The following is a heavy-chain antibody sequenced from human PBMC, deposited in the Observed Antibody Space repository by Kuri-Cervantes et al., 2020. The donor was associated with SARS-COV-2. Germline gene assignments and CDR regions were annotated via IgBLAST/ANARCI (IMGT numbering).Heavy chain of an antibody. CDR2: LDTSGTT. CDR1: GVSVSHGTYS. V-gene: IGHV4-61*09. D-gene: IGHD2-15*01. Sequence: SQTLSLTCAVSGVSVSHGTYSWSWIRQPAGKGLEWIGHLDTSGTTTYNPSLKSRVTISVDTSKNQFSLKLSSVTAADTALYYCARVMVGRQYYYYYMDVWGKGTTVTVSS. CDR3: ARVMVGRQYYYYYMDV. J-gene: IGHJ6*03.